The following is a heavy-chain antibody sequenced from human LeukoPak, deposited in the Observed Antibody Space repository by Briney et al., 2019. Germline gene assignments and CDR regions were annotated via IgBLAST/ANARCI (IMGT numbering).Heavy chain of an antibody. J-gene: IGHJ5*02. CDR1: GVTFSSYA. CDR2: ISYDGSNK. D-gene: IGHD2-21*02. V-gene: IGHV3-30-3*01. CDR3: ARDPRPPYCGGDCYSFWFDP. Sequence: QSGGSLRLSCAASGVTFSSYAMHWVRQAPGKGLEWVAVISYDGSNKYYADSVKGRFTISRDNSKNTLYLQMNSLRAEDTAVSYCARDPRPPYCGGDCYSFWFDPWGQGTLVTVSS.